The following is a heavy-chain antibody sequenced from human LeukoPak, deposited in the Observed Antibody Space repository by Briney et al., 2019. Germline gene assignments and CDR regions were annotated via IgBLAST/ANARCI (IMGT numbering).Heavy chain of an antibody. D-gene: IGHD3-22*01. CDR1: GFTVSSNY. CDR3: ARDHDSSGYHGY. Sequence: GGSLRLSCAASGFTVSSNYMSWVRQAPGKGLEWVSVIYSGGSTYYADSVKGRFTISRDNSKNTLYLQMNSLRAEDTAVYYCARDHDSSGYHGYWGQGTLVTVSS. CDR2: IYSGGST. V-gene: IGHV3-66*01. J-gene: IGHJ4*02.